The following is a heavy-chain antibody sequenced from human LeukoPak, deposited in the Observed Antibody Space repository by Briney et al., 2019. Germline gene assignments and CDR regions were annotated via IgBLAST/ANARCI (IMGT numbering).Heavy chain of an antibody. V-gene: IGHV4-4*02. J-gene: IGHJ4*02. CDR1: GGSISSSNW. CDR3: ASFYYDSSGSTKPYFDY. Sequence: SETLSLTCAVSGGSISSSNWWSWVRQPPGKGLEWIGEIYHSGSTNYNPSLKSRVTISVDTSKNQFSLKLSSVTAADTAVYYCASFYYDSSGSTKPYFDYWGQGTLVTVSS. CDR2: IYHSGST. D-gene: IGHD3-22*01.